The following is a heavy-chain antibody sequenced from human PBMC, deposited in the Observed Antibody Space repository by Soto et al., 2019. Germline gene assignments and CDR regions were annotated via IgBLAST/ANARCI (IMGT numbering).Heavy chain of an antibody. CDR2: MNPNSGNT. D-gene: IGHD3-10*01. Sequence: QVQLVQSGAEVKKPGASVKVSCKASGYTFTSYDIHWVRQATGQGLEWMGWMNPNSGNTGYAQKFQGRVTMTRNTSLSTAYMERSSLRSEDTAVYYCARVLYHWYFDLWGRVTLVTVSS. CDR3: ARVLYHWYFDL. V-gene: IGHV1-8*01. CDR1: GYTFTSYD. J-gene: IGHJ2*01.